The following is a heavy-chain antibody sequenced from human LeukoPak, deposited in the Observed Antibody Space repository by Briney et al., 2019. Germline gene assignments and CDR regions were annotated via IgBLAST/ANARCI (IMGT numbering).Heavy chain of an antibody. CDR2: IWYDGSNK. CDR3: AREENDYGLDV. CDR1: GITLSNYG. J-gene: IGHJ6*02. Sequence: GGSLRLSCAVSGITLSNYGMSWVRQAPGKGLEWVAVIWYDGSNKYYADSVKGRFTISRDNSKNTLYLQMNSLRAEDTAVYYCAREENDYGLDVWGQGTTVTVSS. D-gene: IGHD1-1*01. V-gene: IGHV3-33*08.